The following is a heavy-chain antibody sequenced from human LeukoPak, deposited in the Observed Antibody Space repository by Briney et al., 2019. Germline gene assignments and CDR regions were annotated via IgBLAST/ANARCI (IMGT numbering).Heavy chain of an antibody. J-gene: IGHJ4*02. V-gene: IGHV3-21*01. CDR3: ARGSCSGGSCYDY. D-gene: IGHD2-15*01. Sequence: GGSLRLSCAASGFTFSSYSMNWVRQAPGKGLEWVSSISSSSSYIYYADSVKGRFTISRDNAKNSLYLQMNSLRAEDTAVYYCARGSCSGGSCYDYWGQGTLVTVSS. CDR1: GFTFSSYS. CDR2: ISSSSSYI.